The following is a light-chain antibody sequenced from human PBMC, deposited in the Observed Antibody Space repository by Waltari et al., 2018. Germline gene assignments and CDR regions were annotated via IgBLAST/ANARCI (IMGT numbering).Light chain of an antibody. V-gene: IGKV4-1*01. J-gene: IGKJ1*01. CDR1: QSVLYSSNSQNY. CDR3: QQYYDIPWT. Sequence: DIVMTQSPDSLAGSLGERVTINCKSSQSVLYSSNSQNYLAWYQQKPGQPPKLLIYWASARESGVPDRFSGSESGTDFTLTISSLQAEDVAVYYCQQYYDIPWTFGQGTKVEIK. CDR2: WAS.